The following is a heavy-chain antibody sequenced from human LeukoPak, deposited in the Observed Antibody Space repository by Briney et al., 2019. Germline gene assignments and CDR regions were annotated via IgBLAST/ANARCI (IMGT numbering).Heavy chain of an antibody. V-gene: IGHV3-53*01. D-gene: IGHD7-27*01. Sequence: GGSLRLSCAASGFTVSSNYMSWVRQAPGKGLEWVSVIYSGGSTYYADSVKGRFTISRDNSKNTLYLQMNSLRAEDTAVYYCARDSTGDPNFDYWGQGTLVTVSS. CDR3: ARDSTGDPNFDY. J-gene: IGHJ4*02. CDR1: GFTVSSNY. CDR2: IYSGGST.